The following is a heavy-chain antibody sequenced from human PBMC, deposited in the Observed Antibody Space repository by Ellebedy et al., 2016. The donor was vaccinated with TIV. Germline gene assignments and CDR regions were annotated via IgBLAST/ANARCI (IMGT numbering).Heavy chain of an antibody. CDR3: ARRLYGDFANWFDP. V-gene: IGHV2-5*02. Sequence: SGPTLVKPTQTLTLTCTFSGFSLATSGVGVGWIRQPPGKALEWLALIYWDDRKYCRSSLKSRLTIAKDTSKNQVVLTMTNMDPVDTATYYCARRLYGDFANWFDPWGQGTLVTVSS. J-gene: IGHJ5*02. CDR1: GFSLATSGVG. D-gene: IGHD4-17*01. CDR2: IYWDDRK.